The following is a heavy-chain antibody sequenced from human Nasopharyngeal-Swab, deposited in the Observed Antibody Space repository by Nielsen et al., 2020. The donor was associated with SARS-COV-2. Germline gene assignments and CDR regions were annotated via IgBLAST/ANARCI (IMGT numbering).Heavy chain of an antibody. CDR2: FDPEDGET. D-gene: IGHD3-10*01. J-gene: IGHJ5*02. CDR1: GYTLTELS. Sequence: ASVKVSCKVSGYTLTELSMHWVRHAPGKGLEWMGGFDPEDGETIYAQKFQGRVTMTEDTSTDTAYMELSSLRSEDTAVYYCATGPVRGVISWFDPWGQGTLVTVSS. V-gene: IGHV1-24*01. CDR3: ATGPVRGVISWFDP.